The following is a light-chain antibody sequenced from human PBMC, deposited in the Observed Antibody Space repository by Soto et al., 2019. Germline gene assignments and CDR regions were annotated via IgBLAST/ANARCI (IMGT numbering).Light chain of an antibody. CDR3: QQYSNWLPYT. Sequence: ILMTQSPATRSVSPGEGASLSCRASQSVDSNLAWYQQKPGQPPRLLIYGASTRATGIPARFSGSGSGTEFTLTISSLQSEDFAVYYCQQYSNWLPYTFGQGTKLE. CDR2: GAS. J-gene: IGKJ2*01. CDR1: QSVDSN. V-gene: IGKV3D-15*01.